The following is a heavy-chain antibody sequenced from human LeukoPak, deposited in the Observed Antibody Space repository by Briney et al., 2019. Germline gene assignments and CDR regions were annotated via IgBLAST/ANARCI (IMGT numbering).Heavy chain of an antibody. CDR1: GFTFSRYS. Sequence: PTGGSLRLSCAASGFTFSRYSMNWVRQAPGKGLEWISYISSSSSAYYADSVKGRFTISRDNAKNSLYLQMNSLRGEDTAVYYCARDDVGYFVYWGQGTLVTVSS. J-gene: IGHJ4*02. D-gene: IGHD1-26*01. CDR2: ISSSSSA. V-gene: IGHV3-48*01. CDR3: ARDDVGYFVY.